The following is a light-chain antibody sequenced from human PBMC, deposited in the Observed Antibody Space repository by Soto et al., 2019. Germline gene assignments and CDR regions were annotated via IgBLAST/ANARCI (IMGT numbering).Light chain of an antibody. CDR3: QQSYSTPPLT. CDR2: AAS. CDR1: QRISSY. Sequence: DIQMTQSPSSLSASVGDRVTITCRASQRISSYLNWYQQKPGKAPKLLIYAASSLQSGVPSRFSGSGSGTDFTLTISSLQPEDFATYYCQQSYSTPPLTFGGATKVEIK. J-gene: IGKJ4*01. V-gene: IGKV1-39*01.